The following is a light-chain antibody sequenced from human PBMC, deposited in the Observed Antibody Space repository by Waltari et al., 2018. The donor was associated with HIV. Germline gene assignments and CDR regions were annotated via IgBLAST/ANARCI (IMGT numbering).Light chain of an antibody. CDR1: TNDIGAYNY. CDR2: QVT. V-gene: IGLV2-14*01. CDR3: SSYTTDNTVV. Sequence: QSALTQPASVSGSPGQSITLSCTGTTNDIGAYNYVSWYQLLPASPPKVIIFQVTDRPSGVSSRFSGDKSGNTASLAISGLQPEDEADYFCSSYTTDNTVVFGGGTRLTVL. J-gene: IGLJ2*01.